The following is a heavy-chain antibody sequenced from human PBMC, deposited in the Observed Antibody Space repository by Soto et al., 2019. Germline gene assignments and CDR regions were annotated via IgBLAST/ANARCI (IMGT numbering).Heavy chain of an antibody. D-gene: IGHD2-2*01. V-gene: IGHV3-53*01. Sequence: GGSLRLSCAASGFTVSSNYMSWVRQAPGKGLEWVSVIYSGGSTYYADSVKGRFTISRDNSKNTLYLQMNRLRAEDTAVYYCARPTNGYYFDYWGQGTQVTVSS. J-gene: IGHJ4*02. CDR1: GFTVSSNY. CDR3: ARPTNGYYFDY. CDR2: IYSGGST.